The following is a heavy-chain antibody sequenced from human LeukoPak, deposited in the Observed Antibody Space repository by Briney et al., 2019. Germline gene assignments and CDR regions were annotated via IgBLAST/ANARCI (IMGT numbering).Heavy chain of an antibody. CDR3: ARHVDTSSWLNWFDP. D-gene: IGHD6-13*01. CDR1: GGSISSYY. V-gene: IGHV4-59*08. J-gene: IGHJ5*02. Sequence: TSETLSLTCTVSGGSISSYYWSWIRQPPGKGLEWIGYIHYSGSTNYNPSLKSRVTISVDTSKNQFSLKLSSVTAADTAVYYCARHVDTSSWLNWFDPWGQGTLVTVSS. CDR2: IHYSGST.